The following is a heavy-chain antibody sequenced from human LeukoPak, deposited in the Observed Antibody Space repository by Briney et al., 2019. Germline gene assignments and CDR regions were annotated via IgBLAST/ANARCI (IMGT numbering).Heavy chain of an antibody. CDR1: GFTFSSYS. CDR2: ISSSSSTI. J-gene: IGHJ4*02. D-gene: IGHD7-27*01. CDR3: ARGLLGLFDY. Sequence: HAGGSLRLSCAASGFTFSSYSMNWVRQAPGKGLEWVSYISSSSSTIYYADSVKGRFTISRDNAKNSLYLQMNSLRAEDTAVYYCARGLLGLFDYWGQGTLVTVSS. V-gene: IGHV3-48*04.